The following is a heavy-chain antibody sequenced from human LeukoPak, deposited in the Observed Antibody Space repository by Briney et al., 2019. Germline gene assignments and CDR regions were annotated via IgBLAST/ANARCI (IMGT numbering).Heavy chain of an antibody. V-gene: IGHV4-59*01. D-gene: IGHD6-13*01. CDR2: IYYSGST. J-gene: IGHJ4*02. CDR3: AREAGIAAAVDY. CDR1: GGSISSYY. Sequence: SETLSLTCTVSGGSISSYYWSWIRHPPGKGLEWFGYIYYSGSTNYNPSLKSRVTISVDTSKNQFSLKLSSVTAADTAVYYCAREAGIAAAVDYWGQGTLVTVSS.